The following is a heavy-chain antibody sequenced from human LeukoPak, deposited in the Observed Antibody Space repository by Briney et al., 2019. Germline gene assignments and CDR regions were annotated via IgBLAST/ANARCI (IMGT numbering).Heavy chain of an antibody. J-gene: IGHJ2*01. CDR3: ARGRYGDYGDFDL. CDR1: GYTVTNYD. CDR2: MNPNSGNT. Sequence: ASVKVSCKASGYTVTNYDIHGVRQDTGQGLEWMGWMNPNSGNTGYAQRFRGRVTITRNTSIGTAYMDLNSLRSEDTAVYYCARGRYGDYGDFDLWGRGTLVTVSS. D-gene: IGHD4-17*01. V-gene: IGHV1-8*03.